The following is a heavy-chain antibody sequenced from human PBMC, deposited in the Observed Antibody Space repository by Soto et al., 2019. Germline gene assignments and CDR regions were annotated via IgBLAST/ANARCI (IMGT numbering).Heavy chain of an antibody. V-gene: IGHV1-3*01. CDR3: ASSSDYDVLFDY. D-gene: IGHD5-12*01. CDR1: GYTFTSYA. J-gene: IGHJ4*02. Sequence: ASVKVSCQASGYTFTSYAMHWVRQAPGQRLEWMGWINAGNGNTKYSQKFQGRVTITRDTSASTAYMELSSLRSEDTAVYYCASSSDYDVLFDYWGQGTLVTVSS. CDR2: INAGNGNT.